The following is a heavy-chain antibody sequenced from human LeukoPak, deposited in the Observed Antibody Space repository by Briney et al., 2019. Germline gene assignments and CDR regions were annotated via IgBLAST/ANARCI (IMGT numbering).Heavy chain of an antibody. V-gene: IGHV3-48*03. Sequence: PGGSLTLSCAASGSSFSTYGMNWFRHAPGRGLEWVSYISVTGNAISYSDSVKCRFTISRDNANDSLYLLMYSVRIAASAADYCAGGSLGLYWRERPRVTVPT. CDR3: AGGSLGLY. D-gene: IGHD7-27*01. J-gene: IGHJ4*02. CDR1: GSSFSTYG. CDR2: ISVTGNAI.